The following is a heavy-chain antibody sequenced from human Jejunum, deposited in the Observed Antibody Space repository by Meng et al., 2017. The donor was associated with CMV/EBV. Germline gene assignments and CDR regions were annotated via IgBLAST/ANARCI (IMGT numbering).Heavy chain of an antibody. CDR2: IYYTGST. Sequence: VSITTSYWSWIRQPPGKGPEWIGYIYYTGSTNYNPSLKSRVTISLDTSKNQFSLKLSTVTAADTAVYYCARGYYDSSGSSNTCDIWGQGTGVTVSS. CDR1: VSITTSY. D-gene: IGHD3-22*01. V-gene: IGHV4-59*01. CDR3: ARGYYDSSGSSNTCDI. J-gene: IGHJ3*02.